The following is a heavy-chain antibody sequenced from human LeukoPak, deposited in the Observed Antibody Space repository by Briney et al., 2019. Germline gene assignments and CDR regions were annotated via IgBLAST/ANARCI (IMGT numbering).Heavy chain of an antibody. V-gene: IGHV4-30-4*08. CDR1: GGSLSSGDYY. D-gene: IGHD1-26*01. J-gene: IGHJ5*02. Sequence: SQTLSLTCTVSGGSLSSGDYYWSWIRQPPGKGLEWIGYIYYSGSTYYNPSLKSRVTISVDTSKNQFSLKLSSVTAADTAVYYCARVAWDGGWFDPWGQGTLVTVSS. CDR2: IYYSGST. CDR3: ARVAWDGGWFDP.